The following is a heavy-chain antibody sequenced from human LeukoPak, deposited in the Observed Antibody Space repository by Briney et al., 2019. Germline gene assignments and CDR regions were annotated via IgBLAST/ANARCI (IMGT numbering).Heavy chain of an antibody. D-gene: IGHD6-13*01. CDR1: GGSISSYY. Sequence: SETLSLTCTVSGGSISSYYWSWIRQPPGKGLEWSGYIYYSGSTNYNPSLKSRVTISVETSKHQFSLKLSSVTAADTTRFYCGRDLAAAGTIAGFDTWGQGTLVTVSS. CDR2: IYYSGST. CDR3: GRDLAAAGTIAGFDT. V-gene: IGHV4-59*01. J-gene: IGHJ5*02.